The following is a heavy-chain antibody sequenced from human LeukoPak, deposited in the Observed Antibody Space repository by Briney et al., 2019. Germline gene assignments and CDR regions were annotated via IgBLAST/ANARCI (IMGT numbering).Heavy chain of an antibody. D-gene: IGHD2-15*01. J-gene: IGHJ4*02. CDR3: ARVRAAATDY. CDR1: GFTFSGYW. V-gene: IGHV3-7*01. CDR2: IKQDGSEK. Sequence: GGSLRLSCAASGFTFSGYWMSWVRQAPGKGLEWVANIKQDGSEKFYVDSVKGRFTISRDNAKSSLYLQMNSLRAEDTAVYYCARVRAAATDYWGQGTLVTVSS.